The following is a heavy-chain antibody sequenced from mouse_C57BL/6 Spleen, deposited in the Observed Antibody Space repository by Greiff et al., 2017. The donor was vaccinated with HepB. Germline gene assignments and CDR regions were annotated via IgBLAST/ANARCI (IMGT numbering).Heavy chain of an antibody. CDR3: AGDSRGYDVWFAY. D-gene: IGHD2-2*01. V-gene: IGHV12-3*01. J-gene: IGHJ3*01. CDR2: ITHSGET. Sequence: VKLVESGPGLVKPSQSLFLTCSITGFPITSGYYWIWIRQSPGKPLEWMGYITHSGETFYNPSLQSPISITRETSKNQFFLQLNSVTTEDTAMYYCAGDSRGYDVWFAYWGQGTLVTVSA. CDR1: GFPITSGYY.